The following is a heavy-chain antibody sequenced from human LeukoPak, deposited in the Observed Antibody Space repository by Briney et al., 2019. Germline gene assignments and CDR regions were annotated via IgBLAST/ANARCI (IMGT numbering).Heavy chain of an antibody. CDR3: AAWFGESVP. CDR1: GFTFTSAW. V-gene: IGHV3-7*01. J-gene: IGHJ5*02. CDR2: MNEDGGGR. D-gene: IGHD3-10*01. Sequence: PGGSLRLSCAASGFTFTSAWMSWLRQTPEKGLEWVAHMNEDGGGRFYVDSAKGRFTISRDDTQNSVYLQMNSLRVEDTAVYYCAAWFGESVPWGQGTLVTVSS.